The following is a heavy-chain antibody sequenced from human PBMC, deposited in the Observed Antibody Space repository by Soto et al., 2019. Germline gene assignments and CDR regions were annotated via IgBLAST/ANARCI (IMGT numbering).Heavy chain of an antibody. D-gene: IGHD2-2*01. V-gene: IGHV1-46*01. CDR3: ARGPRPSCDY. Sequence: ASVKVSCKASEYIFTNFYIHWVRQAPGQGLQWMGTMNPSGTTGSTQNFQGRVTMTRDTSTSTVYMELSGLRSDDSAVYYCARGPRPSCDYWGPGTLVTVSS. CDR2: MNPSGTT. J-gene: IGHJ4*02. CDR1: EYIFTNFY.